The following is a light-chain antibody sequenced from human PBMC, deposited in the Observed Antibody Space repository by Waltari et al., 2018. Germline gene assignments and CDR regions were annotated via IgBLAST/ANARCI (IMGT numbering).Light chain of an antibody. J-gene: IGKJ2*01. CDR2: KSF. V-gene: IGKV1-5*03. Sequence: DIQMTQSPSTLSASVRDRVPITCRASQSISNWLAWYQQKPGKAPKVLIYKSFTLQSGVPSRFSGSGSETEFSLTISSLQPDDFATYYCQQYNIWPYTFGQGTTLEI. CDR1: QSISNW. CDR3: QQYNIWPYT.